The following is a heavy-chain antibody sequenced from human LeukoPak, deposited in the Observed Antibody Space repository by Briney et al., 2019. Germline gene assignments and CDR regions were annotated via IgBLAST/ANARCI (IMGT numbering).Heavy chain of an antibody. V-gene: IGHV3-33*01. J-gene: IGHJ4*02. D-gene: IGHD3-10*01. CDR2: IWYDGSNK. Sequence: GGSLRLSCAASGFTFSSYGMHWVRQAPGKGLEWVAVIWYDGSNKYYADSVKGRFTISRDNSKNTLYLQMNSLRAEDTAVYYCARGVAHYYGSARSYYFDYWGQGTLVTVSS. CDR1: GFTFSSYG. CDR3: ARGVAHYYGSARSYYFDY.